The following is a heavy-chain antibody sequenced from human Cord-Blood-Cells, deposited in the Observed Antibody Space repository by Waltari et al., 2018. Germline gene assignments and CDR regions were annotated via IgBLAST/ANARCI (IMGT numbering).Heavy chain of an antibody. CDR1: GGSFSGYY. J-gene: IGHJ5*02. CDR2: INHSGST. V-gene: IGHV4-34*01. Sequence: QVQLQQWGEGLWKPSGTLSLTGAVYGGSFSGYYWSWIGQPPGKWLEWIGEINHSGSTNYNPSLKSRVTISVDTSKNQFSLKLSSVTAADTAVYYCARGSVVVIATNWFDPWGQGTLVTVSS. CDR3: ARGSVVVIATNWFDP. D-gene: IGHD2-21*01.